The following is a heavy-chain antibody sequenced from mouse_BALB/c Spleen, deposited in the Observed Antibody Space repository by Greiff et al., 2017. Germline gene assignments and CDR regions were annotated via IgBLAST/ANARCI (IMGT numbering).Heavy chain of an antibody. J-gene: IGHJ3*01. CDR2: IWGDGST. Sequence: QVQLKQSGPGLVAPSQSLSITCTVSGFSLTGYGVNWVRQPPGKGLEWLGMIWGDGSTDYNSALKSRLSISKDNSKSQVFLKMNSLQTDDTARYYCARDRGGGPAWFAYWGQGTLVTVSA. V-gene: IGHV2-6-7*01. CDR3: ARDRGGGPAWFAY. CDR1: GFSLTGYG.